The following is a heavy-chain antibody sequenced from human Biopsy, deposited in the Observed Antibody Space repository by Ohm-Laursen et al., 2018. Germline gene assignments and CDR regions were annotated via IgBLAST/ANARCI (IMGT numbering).Heavy chain of an antibody. Sequence: SLRLSCTASGLTFNSHEMNWVRQAPGKGLECVSIIDGGGGSTWYSDPVKGRLTISRDNSKNTLYLQMNSLRAEDTAMYYCARDLYDFCGGCPFDPWGQGTLVTVSS. CDR2: IDGGGGST. D-gene: IGHD3-3*01. CDR1: GLTFNSHE. V-gene: IGHV3-23*01. J-gene: IGHJ5*02. CDR3: ARDLYDFCGGCPFDP.